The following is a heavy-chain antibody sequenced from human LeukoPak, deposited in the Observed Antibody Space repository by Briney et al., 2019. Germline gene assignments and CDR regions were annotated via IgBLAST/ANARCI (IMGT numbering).Heavy chain of an antibody. CDR1: GFTFSSYE. J-gene: IGHJ4*02. Sequence: GGSLRLSCAASGFTFSSYEMNWVRQAPGKGLEWGSYISSSGSTIYYADSVKGRFTISRDNAKNSLYLQMNSLRAEDTAVYYCARGGIRWLQFLLFDYWGQGTLVTVSS. D-gene: IGHD5-24*01. V-gene: IGHV3-48*03. CDR3: ARGGIRWLQFLLFDY. CDR2: ISSSGSTI.